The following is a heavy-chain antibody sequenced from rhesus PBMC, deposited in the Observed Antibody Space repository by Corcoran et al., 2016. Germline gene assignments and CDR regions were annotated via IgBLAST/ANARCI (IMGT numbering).Heavy chain of an antibody. Sequence: EVQLVETGGGLVQPGGSLKLSCAASGFTFSSYGMSWVRQAPGKGLEWVSAINSGGGSTYYADSVKGRCTISRDKSKNTLSLQVNSLRAEDTAVYYCAIRTYYYDSCYYNPTGYWGQGVLVTVSS. J-gene: IGHJ4*01. CDR2: INSGGGST. CDR3: AIRTYYYDSCYYNPTGY. D-gene: IGHD3-28*01. CDR1: GFTFSSYG. V-gene: IGHV3S5*01.